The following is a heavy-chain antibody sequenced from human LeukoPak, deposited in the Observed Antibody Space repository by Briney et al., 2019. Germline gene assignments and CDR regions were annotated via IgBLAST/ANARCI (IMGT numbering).Heavy chain of an antibody. CDR2: IKQDGSEK. J-gene: IGHJ4*02. Sequence: GGSLRLSCAASGFTFSSYWMSWVRQAPGKGLEWVANIKQDGSEKYYVDSVKGRFTISRDNAENSLSLQVNSLRAEDTAVYYCARSRSGYYEDYWGQGTLVTVSS. V-gene: IGHV3-7*01. CDR1: GFTFSSYW. CDR3: ARSRSGYYEDY. D-gene: IGHD3-22*01.